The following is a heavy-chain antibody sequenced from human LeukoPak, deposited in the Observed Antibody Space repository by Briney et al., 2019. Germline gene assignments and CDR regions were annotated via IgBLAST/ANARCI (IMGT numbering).Heavy chain of an antibody. CDR3: ARVAGSIDY. CDR1: GYTFTNYD. J-gene: IGHJ4*02. D-gene: IGHD1-26*01. V-gene: IGHV1-8*01. Sequence: EASVKASCKASGYTFTNYDINWVRQATGQGLEWMGWMSTSSGNAGYAQKFQGRLTMTRDTSITTVYMELSSLRSDDTAVYYCARVAGSIDYWGQGTLVTVSS. CDR2: MSTSSGNA.